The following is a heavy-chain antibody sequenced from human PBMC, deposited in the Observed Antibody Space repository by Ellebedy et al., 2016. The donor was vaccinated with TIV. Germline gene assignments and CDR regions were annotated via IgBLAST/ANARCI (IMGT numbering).Heavy chain of an antibody. D-gene: IGHD1-26*01. CDR1: GFTVSNYF. CDR2: ISSDSSSR. J-gene: IGHJ4*02. Sequence: GESLKISCAASGFTVSNYFMHWVREAPGKGLEWVSYISSDSSSRYYADSVKGRFTISRDNAKNSVYLQMNSLRSEDTAVYYCARAMDEVGATYIGYWGQGTLVTVSS. V-gene: IGHV3-48*01. CDR3: ARAMDEVGATYIGY.